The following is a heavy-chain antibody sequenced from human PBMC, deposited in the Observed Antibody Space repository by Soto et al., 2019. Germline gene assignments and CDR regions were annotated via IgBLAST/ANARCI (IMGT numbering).Heavy chain of an antibody. D-gene: IGHD3-22*01. CDR3: ARGGPYYVTSGPTPLLDY. CDR1: GGSFSGYY. Sequence: PSETLSLTCAVSGGSFSGYYWSWIRQPPGKGLEWIGEINHSGSTNYNPSLKSRVTISVDTSKNQFSLKLSSVTAADTAVYYCARGGPYYVTSGPTPLLDYWGQGTLVTVSS. V-gene: IGHV4-34*01. J-gene: IGHJ4*02. CDR2: INHSGST.